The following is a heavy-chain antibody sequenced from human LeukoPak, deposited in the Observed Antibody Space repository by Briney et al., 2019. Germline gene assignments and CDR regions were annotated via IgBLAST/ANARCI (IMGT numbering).Heavy chain of an antibody. V-gene: IGHV3-30*18. CDR1: GFTFSSYG. Sequence: GGSLRLSCAASGFTFSSYGMHWVRQAPGKGLEWVAVISYDGSNKYYADSVKGRFTISRDNSKNTLYLQMNSLRAEDTAVYYCAKDLGSYYDSSDTSYYFDYWGQGTLVTVSS. CDR3: AKDLGSYYDSSDTSYYFDY. J-gene: IGHJ4*02. CDR2: ISYDGSNK. D-gene: IGHD3-22*01.